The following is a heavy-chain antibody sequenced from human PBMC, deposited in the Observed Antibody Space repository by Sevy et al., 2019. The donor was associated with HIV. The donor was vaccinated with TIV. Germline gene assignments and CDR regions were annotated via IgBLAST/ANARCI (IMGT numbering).Heavy chain of an antibody. V-gene: IGHV3-48*02. CDR1: GFTFSSYS. CDR3: AREQKLMMYAIGNYYGMDV. CDR2: ISSSSSTI. Sequence: GGSLRLSCAASGFTFSSYSMNWVRQAPGKGLEWVSYISSSSSTIYYADSVKGRFTISRDNAKNSLYLQMNSLRDEDTAVYYCAREQKLMMYAIGNYYGMDVWGQGTTVTVSS. J-gene: IGHJ6*02. D-gene: IGHD2-8*01.